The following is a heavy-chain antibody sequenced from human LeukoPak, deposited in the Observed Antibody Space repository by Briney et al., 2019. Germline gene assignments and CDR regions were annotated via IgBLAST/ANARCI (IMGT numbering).Heavy chain of an antibody. CDR2: ISSSSSYI. Sequence: PGGSLRLSCAASGFTFSSYSMNWVRQAPGKGLEWVSSISSSSSYIYYADSVKGRFTISRDNAKNSLYLQMNSLRAEDTAVYYCARDPTQTVAGYFDHWGQGTLVTVSS. D-gene: IGHD6-19*01. V-gene: IGHV3-21*01. CDR1: GFTFSSYS. J-gene: IGHJ4*02. CDR3: ARDPTQTVAGYFDH.